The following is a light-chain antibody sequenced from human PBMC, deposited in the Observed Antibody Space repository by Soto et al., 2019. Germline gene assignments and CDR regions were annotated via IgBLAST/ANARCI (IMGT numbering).Light chain of an antibody. J-gene: IGKJ2*01. CDR3: QQYDAWPYT. V-gene: IGKV3-15*01. Sequence: EKVMTQSPVTLSMSPGESATLSCRASQSISNNLAWYHQKPGQAPRLLIYRASTRATGIPARFSGSGYGTEFTLTISSLQPEDFGIYYCQQYDAWPYTFGQGTKLEI. CDR1: QSISNN. CDR2: RAS.